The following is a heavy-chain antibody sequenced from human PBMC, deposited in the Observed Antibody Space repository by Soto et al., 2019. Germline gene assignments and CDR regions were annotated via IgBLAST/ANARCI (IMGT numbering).Heavy chain of an antibody. CDR1: GFMFSNHG. CDR3: VRLDNWNDEASDY. Sequence: QVQLVESGGGVVQPGRSLRLSCAASGFMFSNHGMHWVRQAPGKGLEWVAVIWSDGNNRYYAESVKGRFTMSRDNSKNTLYLQMNSLTAEDTAVYYCVRLDNWNDEASDYWGQGTLVTVSS. CDR2: IWSDGNNR. V-gene: IGHV3-33*01. D-gene: IGHD1-1*01. J-gene: IGHJ4*02.